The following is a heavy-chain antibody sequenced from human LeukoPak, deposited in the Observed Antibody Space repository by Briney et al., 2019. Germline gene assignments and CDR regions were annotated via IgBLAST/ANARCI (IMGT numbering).Heavy chain of an antibody. D-gene: IGHD2-21*01. CDR3: ARDLIGGNAYYY. V-gene: IGHV3-48*01. Sequence: GGSVTLSCAASGLTFSSYSMNWVRQAPGKGPEWIAYVTSSSRTIYYADSVKGRFTISRDNAKSSLYLQLDSLRAEDTAVYYCARDLIGGNAYYYWGPGALVTVSS. CDR2: VTSSSRTI. J-gene: IGHJ4*02. CDR1: GLTFSSYS.